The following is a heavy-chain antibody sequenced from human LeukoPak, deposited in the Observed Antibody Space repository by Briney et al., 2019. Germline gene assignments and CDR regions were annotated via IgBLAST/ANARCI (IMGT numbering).Heavy chain of an antibody. CDR1: GGSISTSNYY. D-gene: IGHD3-10*01. CDR3: ARGVITMVRGVISRGVRKVYFDY. J-gene: IGHJ4*02. CDR2: IFYSGST. V-gene: IGHV4-39*07. Sequence: SETLSLTCTVSGGSISTSNYYWGWIRQPPGKGLEWIGNIFYSGSTYYSPSLKSRVTISLDTSRNQFSLKLNSVTAADTAVYYCARGVITMVRGVISRGVRKVYFDYWGQGTLVTVSS.